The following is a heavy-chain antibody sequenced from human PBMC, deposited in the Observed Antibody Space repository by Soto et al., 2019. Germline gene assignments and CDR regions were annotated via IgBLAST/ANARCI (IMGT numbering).Heavy chain of an antibody. D-gene: IGHD3-10*01. CDR3: ARDLFGRQPRPVDY. CDR2: INAGNGNT. Sequence: GASVKVSCKASGYTFTSYAMHWVRQAPGQRLEWMGWINAGNGNTKYSQKFQGRVTITRDTSASTAYMELGSLRSEDTAVYYCARDLFGRQPRPVDYWGPGTLVTVSS. CDR1: GYTFTSYA. V-gene: IGHV1-3*01. J-gene: IGHJ4*02.